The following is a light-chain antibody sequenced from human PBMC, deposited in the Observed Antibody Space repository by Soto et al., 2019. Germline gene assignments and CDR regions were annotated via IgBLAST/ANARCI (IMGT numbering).Light chain of an antibody. CDR1: QTVSSN. CDR3: QQYHNWSPEYT. Sequence: EIVMTQSPATLSVSPGERATLSCRASQTVSSNLAWYQQKPGQAPRLLIHGASTRVTGVPARVSGSGSGTEFTLTITPLQSEDFAVYYCQQYHNWSPEYTFSQGTKLLIK. V-gene: IGKV3-15*01. J-gene: IGKJ2*01. CDR2: GAS.